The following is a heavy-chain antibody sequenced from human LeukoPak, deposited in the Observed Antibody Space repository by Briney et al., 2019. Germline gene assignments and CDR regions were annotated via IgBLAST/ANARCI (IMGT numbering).Heavy chain of an antibody. CDR2: ISGSGVST. Sequence: GGSLRLSCAASGFTFSSYAMFWVRQAPGKGLEWVSAISGSGVSTYYADSVKGRFTISRDNAKNTLYLQMNSLRAEDTAVYYCARELPRIGGQTDASDIWGQGTMVTVS. CDR1: GFTFSSYA. D-gene: IGHD3-16*01. V-gene: IGHV3-23*01. CDR3: ARELPRIGGQTDASDI. J-gene: IGHJ3*02.